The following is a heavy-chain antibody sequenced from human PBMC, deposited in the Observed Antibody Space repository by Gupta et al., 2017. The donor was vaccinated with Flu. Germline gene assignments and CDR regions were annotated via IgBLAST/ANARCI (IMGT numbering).Heavy chain of an antibody. CDR1: GYTFTNSG. J-gene: IGHJ4*02. Sequence: QVLLVQSGAEVKKPGSSVKVSCQASGYTFTNSGFSWVRQAPGQGLEWMGWISGYNGNTNYAQKFQGRVTMTTDTSTSAAYMELRSLSSDDTAIYYCARDRAHVLTGVSFDYWGQGTLVTVSS. V-gene: IGHV1-18*01. CDR3: ARDRAHVLTGVSFDY. CDR2: ISGYNGNT. D-gene: IGHD3-9*01.